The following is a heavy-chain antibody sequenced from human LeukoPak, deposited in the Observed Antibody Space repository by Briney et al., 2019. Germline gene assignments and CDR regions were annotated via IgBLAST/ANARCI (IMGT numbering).Heavy chain of an antibody. CDR3: ARVGRVSIYPSYMDV. J-gene: IGHJ6*03. CDR1: GFTFSTFP. Sequence: GTSLRLPCEASGFTFSTFPMHWVRQTPDKRLEWVAVISHDGRDTYYADSVKGRFTISRDNSKNTLYLQMNSLSPEDTAVVYCARVGRVSIYPSYMDVWGKGTTVIVSS. CDR2: ISHDGRDT. V-gene: IGHV3-30*04. D-gene: IGHD6-6*01.